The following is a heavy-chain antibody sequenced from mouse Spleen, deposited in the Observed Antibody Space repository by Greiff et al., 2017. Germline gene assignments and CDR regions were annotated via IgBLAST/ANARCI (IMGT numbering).Heavy chain of an antibody. CDR3: ARDRGSYFDD. CDR1: GFTFSSYA. CDR2: ISDGGSYA. J-gene: IGHJ2*01. D-gene: IGHD1-1*01. V-gene: IGHV5-4*01. Sequence: EVNLVESGGGLVKPGGSLKLSCAASGFTFSSYAMSWVRQTPEKRLEWVATISDGGSYAYYPDNVKGRFAISRDNAKHNLYLQMSHLKSEDTGMYYCARDRGSYFDDWGQGTTLTVSS.